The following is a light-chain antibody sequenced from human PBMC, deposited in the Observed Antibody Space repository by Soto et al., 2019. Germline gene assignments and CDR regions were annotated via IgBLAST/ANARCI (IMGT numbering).Light chain of an antibody. Sequence: EIVMTQSPATLSVSPGERATLSCRASQSVSNNLAWYQQKPGQAPRLLIYGASTRATGIPARFSGSGSGTXXXXXXXXXXXXXXXVYXCXQYNNWAITFGQGTRLEIK. CDR2: GAS. CDR1: QSVSNN. V-gene: IGKV3-15*01. J-gene: IGKJ5*01. CDR3: XQYNNWAIT.